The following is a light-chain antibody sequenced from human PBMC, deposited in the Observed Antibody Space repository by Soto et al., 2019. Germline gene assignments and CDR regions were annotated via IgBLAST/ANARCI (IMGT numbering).Light chain of an antibody. CDR2: DVS. V-gene: IGLV2-14*01. Sequence: QSVLAQPASVSGSPGQSITISCTGTSSDVGGYNYVSWYQQHPGKAPKLMIYDVSNRPSGVSNRLSGSKSGNTASLTISGLQAEDEADYYCSSYTSSSTQVFGTGTKVTVL. CDR3: SSYTSSSTQV. CDR1: SSDVGGYNY. J-gene: IGLJ1*01.